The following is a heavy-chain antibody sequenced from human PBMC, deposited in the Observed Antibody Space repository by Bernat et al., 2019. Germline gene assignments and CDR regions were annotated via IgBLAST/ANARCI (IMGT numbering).Heavy chain of an antibody. CDR3: AKCPIRPTEFDY. V-gene: IGHV3-23*01. CDR2: ISGSGGST. CDR1: GFTFSSYA. J-gene: IGHJ4*02. Sequence: EVQLLESGGGLVQPGGSLRLSCAASGFTFSSYAMSWVRQAPGKGLEWVSAISGSGGSTYYADSVKGRFTISRDNSKNTLYLKMNSLRAEDTALYYCAKCPIRPTEFDYWGQGTLVTVSS.